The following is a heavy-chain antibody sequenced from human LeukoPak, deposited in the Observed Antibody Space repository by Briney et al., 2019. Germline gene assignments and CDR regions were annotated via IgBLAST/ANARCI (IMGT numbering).Heavy chain of an antibody. D-gene: IGHD2-15*01. V-gene: IGHV1-69*13. CDR1: GYTFSGYY. Sequence: SVKVSCKASGYTFSGYYMHWVRQAPGQGLEWMGGILPIFGTTNYAQKFQARVTITADESTSTAYMEMSSLRSEDTAVYYCGRVSCGGNCYSLIGTFDIWGQGTMVTVSS. CDR2: ILPIFGTT. J-gene: IGHJ3*02. CDR3: GRVSCGGNCYSLIGTFDI.